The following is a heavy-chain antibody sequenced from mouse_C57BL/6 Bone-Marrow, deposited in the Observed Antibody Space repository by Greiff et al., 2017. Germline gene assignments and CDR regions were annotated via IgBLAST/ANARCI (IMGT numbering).Heavy chain of an antibody. V-gene: IGHV1-54*01. J-gene: IGHJ2*01. Sequence: QVQLQQSGAELVRPGTSVKVSCKASGYAFTNYLIEWVKQRPGQGLEWIGVINPGSGGTNYNEKFKGKATLTADKSSSTAYMQLSSLTSEDSAVYFCARSGSSGYVLYYFDYWGQGTTLTVSS. CDR2: INPGSGGT. D-gene: IGHD3-2*02. CDR1: GYAFTNYL. CDR3: ARSGSSGYVLYYFDY.